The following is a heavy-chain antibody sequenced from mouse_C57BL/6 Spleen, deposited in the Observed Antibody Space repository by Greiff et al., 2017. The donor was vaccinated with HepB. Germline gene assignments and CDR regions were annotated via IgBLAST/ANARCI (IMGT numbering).Heavy chain of an antibody. CDR2: ISSGSSTI. J-gene: IGHJ2*01. CDR1: GFTFSDYG. Sequence: EVKVVESGGGLVKPGGSLKLSCAASGFTFSDYGMHWVRQAPEKGLEWVAYISSGSSTIYYADTVKGRCTISRDNAKNTLFLQMTSLRSEDTAMYYCARGVREVYYFDYWGQGTTLTVSS. V-gene: IGHV5-17*01. CDR3: ARGVREVYYFDY.